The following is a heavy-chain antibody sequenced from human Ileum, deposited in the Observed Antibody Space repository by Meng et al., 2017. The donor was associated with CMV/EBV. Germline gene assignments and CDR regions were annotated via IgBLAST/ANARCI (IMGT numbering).Heavy chain of an antibody. CDR1: GYTFTTYG. CDR2: ISAYSNYT. Sequence: ASVKVSCKTSGYTFTTYGVTWVRQAPGQGLEWMGWISAYSNYTTYAQKVQDRVTMTTDTSTSTAFMELRSLRSDDTAVYFCARARSGRVSSDCYLCPMDVWGQGTSVTVSS. V-gene: IGHV1-18*01. CDR3: ARARSGRVSSDCYLCPMDV. J-gene: IGHJ6*02. D-gene: IGHD2-21*01.